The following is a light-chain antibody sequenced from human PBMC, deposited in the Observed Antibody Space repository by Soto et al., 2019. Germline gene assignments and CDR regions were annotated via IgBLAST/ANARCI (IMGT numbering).Light chain of an antibody. CDR1: QSISSW. J-gene: IGKJ1*01. Sequence: DIQMTQSPSILSASVGDRVTITCRASQSISSWLAWYQQKPGKAPNLLIHKASHLESGVPSRFRGSGSGTEFTLTISSLQPDDFATYYCQHYNSYSEAFGQGTKVDIK. CDR3: QHYNSYSEA. CDR2: KAS. V-gene: IGKV1-5*03.